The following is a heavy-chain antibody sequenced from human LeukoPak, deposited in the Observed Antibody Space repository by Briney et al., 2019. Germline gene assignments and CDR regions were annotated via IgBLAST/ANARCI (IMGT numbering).Heavy chain of an antibody. CDR1: GYSFSSYG. CDR3: ARDGYNDY. V-gene: IGHV1-18*01. Sequence: ASVKVSCRAFGYSFSSYGIIWVRQAPGQGLEWMGWISGYNGNTNYAQSVQGRVSLTTDTSTSTAYMELRSLRSDDTAVYYCARDGYNDYWGQGSPVTVSS. D-gene: IGHD5-24*01. J-gene: IGHJ4*02. CDR2: ISGYNGNT.